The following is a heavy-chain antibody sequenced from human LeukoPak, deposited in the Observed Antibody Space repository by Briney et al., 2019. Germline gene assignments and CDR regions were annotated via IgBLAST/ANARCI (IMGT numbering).Heavy chain of an antibody. CDR2: IRGDGTTK. Sequence: GGSLRLSCVGSGLTFSGFEMNWVRQAPGKGLEWVSHIRGDGTTKSYADSVKGRFTISRDNAKNSLYLQMSSLRAEDTAIYYCARRFRDWGQGTLVTVSS. CDR3: ARRFRD. CDR1: GLTFSGFE. J-gene: IGHJ4*02. D-gene: IGHD5-24*01. V-gene: IGHV3-48*03.